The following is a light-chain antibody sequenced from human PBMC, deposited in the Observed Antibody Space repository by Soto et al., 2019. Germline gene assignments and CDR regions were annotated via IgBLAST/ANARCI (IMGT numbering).Light chain of an antibody. V-gene: IGKV3-20*01. CDR2: GGT. Sequence: EIVLTQSPGTLSLSPGERATLSCRASQSVTSSSLAWYQQKPGQAPRLLIYGGTSRATGIPDRFSGSGSGTDFTLTISRLEPEDFAVYYCQQYGSSPLFTFCPGTKVDIK. CDR3: QQYGSSPLFT. J-gene: IGKJ3*01. CDR1: QSVTSSS.